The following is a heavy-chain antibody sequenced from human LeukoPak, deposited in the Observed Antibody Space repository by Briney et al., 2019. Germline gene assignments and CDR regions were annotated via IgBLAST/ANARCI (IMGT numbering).Heavy chain of an antibody. J-gene: IGHJ4*02. Sequence: GGSLRLSCAASGFTFSSYSMNWVRQAPGKGLEWVSSISSSSSYIYYADSVKGRFTISRDNAKNSLYLQMNSLRAEDTAVYYCASGILDYDFWGGSLYFDYWGQGTLVTVSS. CDR3: ASGILDYDFWGGSLYFDY. CDR2: ISSSSSYI. D-gene: IGHD3-3*01. CDR1: GFTFSSYS. V-gene: IGHV3-21*01.